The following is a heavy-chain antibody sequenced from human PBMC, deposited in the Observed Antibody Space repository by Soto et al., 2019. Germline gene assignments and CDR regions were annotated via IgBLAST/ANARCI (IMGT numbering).Heavy chain of an antibody. Sequence: QVQLVQSGAEVKKPGSSVKVSCKASGGTFSSYAISWVRQAPGQGLEWMGGIIPIFGTANYAQKFQGRVTITADESTGTAYMELSSLRSEDTAVYYCASDNVVVVAATGYYYYYGMDVWGQGTTVTVSS. CDR1: GGTFSSYA. J-gene: IGHJ6*02. CDR3: ASDNVVVVAATGYYYYYGMDV. CDR2: IIPIFGTA. V-gene: IGHV1-69*12. D-gene: IGHD2-15*01.